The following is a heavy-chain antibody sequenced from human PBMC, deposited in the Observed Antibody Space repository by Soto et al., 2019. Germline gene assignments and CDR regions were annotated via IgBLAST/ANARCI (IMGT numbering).Heavy chain of an antibody. J-gene: IGHJ3*02. CDR1: GVSISSGDYY. D-gene: IGHD3-3*01. CDR3: ARDTIFGVDINAFDI. Sequence: QVQLQESGPGLVKPSQTLSLTCTVSGVSISSGDYYWSWIHQPPGKGLEWIGYIYYSGSTYYNPSLKSRVTISVDTSKNQFSLKLSSVTAADTAVYYCARDTIFGVDINAFDIWGQGTMVTVSS. CDR2: IYYSGST. V-gene: IGHV4-30-4*01.